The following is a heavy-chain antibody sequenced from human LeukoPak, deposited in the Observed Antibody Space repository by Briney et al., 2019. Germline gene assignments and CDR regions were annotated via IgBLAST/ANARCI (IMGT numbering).Heavy chain of an antibody. CDR1: GGSISSYY. CDR2: IYYSGST. Sequence: SETLSLTCSVSGGSISSYYLSWIRQPPGKGLEWIGSIYYSGSTNYNPSLNSRGTISVDTSKSQFSLQVRSVTAADTALYYCARGRVALSPFDIWGQGTMVTVSS. CDR3: ARGRVALSPFDI. J-gene: IGHJ3*02. D-gene: IGHD2-15*01. V-gene: IGHV4-59*01.